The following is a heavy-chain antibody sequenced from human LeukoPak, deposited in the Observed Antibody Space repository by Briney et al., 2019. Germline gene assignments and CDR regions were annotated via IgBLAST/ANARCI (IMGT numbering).Heavy chain of an antibody. CDR3: AIGYRWVDY. V-gene: IGHV4-61*02. CDR2: IYTGGST. CDR1: GGSISSGGYS. Sequence: SETLSLTCAVSGGSISSGGYSWSWIRQPPGKGLEWIGRIYTGGSTNYNPSLKSRVTMSVDTSKNQFSLKLSSVTAADTAVYYCAIGYRWVDYWGQGTLVTVSS. J-gene: IGHJ4*02. D-gene: IGHD5-12*01.